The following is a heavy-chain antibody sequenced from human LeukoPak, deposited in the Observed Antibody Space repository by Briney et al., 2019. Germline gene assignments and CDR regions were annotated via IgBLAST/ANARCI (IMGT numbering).Heavy chain of an antibody. CDR3: PNEDDY. J-gene: IGHJ4*02. CDR2: ISWDGGST. Sequence: PGGSLRLFCAASGFTFDHYTMHWVSQAPAKGLEWVSLISWDGGSTLYAESVKGRFTIYRDNSKNSLHLPMNSLINGDTAFFYCPNEDDYWGQGTLVTVSS. CDR1: GFTFDHYT. V-gene: IGHV3-43*01.